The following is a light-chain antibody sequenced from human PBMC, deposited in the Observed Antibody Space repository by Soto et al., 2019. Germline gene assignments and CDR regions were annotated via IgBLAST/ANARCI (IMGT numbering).Light chain of an antibody. CDR3: QQYYSTLTWT. CDR2: WAS. J-gene: IGKJ1*01. Sequence: DIVMTQSPDSLAVSLGERATINCKSSQSVLYSSNNKNYLAWYQQKPGQPPKLLIYWASTRASGVPDRFSGSGSGTDSTLTISSLQAEDVAVYYCQQYYSTLTWTFGQGTKVEIK. CDR1: QSVLYSSNNKNY. V-gene: IGKV4-1*01.